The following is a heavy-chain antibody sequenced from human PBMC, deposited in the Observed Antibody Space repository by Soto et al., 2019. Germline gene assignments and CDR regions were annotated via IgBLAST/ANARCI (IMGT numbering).Heavy chain of an antibody. D-gene: IGHD3-22*01. CDR3: ARAPRSITMIVVTGAFDI. CDR1: GYTFTSYG. J-gene: IGHJ3*02. CDR2: ISAYNGNT. Sequence: QVQLVQSGAEVKKPGASVKVSCKASGYTFTSYGISWVRQAPGQGLEWMGWISAYNGNTNYAQKLQGRVTMTTDTSTSTAYMELRSLSSDDTAVYYCARAPRSITMIVVTGAFDIWGQGTMVTVSS. V-gene: IGHV1-18*01.